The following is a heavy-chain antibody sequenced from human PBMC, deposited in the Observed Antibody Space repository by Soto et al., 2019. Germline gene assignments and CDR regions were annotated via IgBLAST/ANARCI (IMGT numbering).Heavy chain of an antibody. V-gene: IGHV1-69*13. D-gene: IGHD6-13*01. J-gene: IGHJ6*02. Sequence: SVKVSCKASGGTFSSYAISWVRQAPGQGLEWMGGIIPIFGTANYAQKFQGRVTITADESTSTAYMELSSLRSEDTAVYYCARDGSSSWYGNYYYGMDVWGQGTTVTVS. CDR2: IIPIFGTA. CDR1: GGTFSSYA. CDR3: ARDGSSSWYGNYYYGMDV.